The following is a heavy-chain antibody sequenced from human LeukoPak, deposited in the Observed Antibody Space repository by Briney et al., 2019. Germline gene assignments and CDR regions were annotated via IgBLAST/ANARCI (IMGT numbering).Heavy chain of an antibody. CDR1: GGSISTSSYF. CDR2: IYYSGIT. D-gene: IGHD3-10*01. J-gene: IGHJ4*02. V-gene: IGHV4-39*07. CDR3: ARFGDLYYFDY. Sequence: SETLFLTCTVSGGSISTSSYFWGWIRQPPGKGLEWIGSIYYSGITFYNPSLKSRLTISVDTSKNQFSLKLTSVTAADTAVYYCARFGDLYYFDYWGQGTLVTVSS.